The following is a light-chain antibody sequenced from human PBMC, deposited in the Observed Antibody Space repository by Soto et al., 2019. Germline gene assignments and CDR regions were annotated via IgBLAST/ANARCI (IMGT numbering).Light chain of an antibody. CDR3: QHYNSYSEA. CDR2: KAS. J-gene: IGKJ1*01. CDR1: QTISSW. Sequence: DIQMTQSPSTLSGSVGDRVTITCRASQTISSWLAWYQQKPGKAHKLLIYKASTLKSGVPSSFSGSGSGTEFTLTISSLQPDDFVTYYCQHYNSYSEAFGQGTKLERK. V-gene: IGKV1-5*03.